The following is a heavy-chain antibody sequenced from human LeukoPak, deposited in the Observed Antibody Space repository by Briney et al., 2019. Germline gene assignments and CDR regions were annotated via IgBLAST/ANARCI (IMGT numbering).Heavy chain of an antibody. V-gene: IGHV4-30-2*01. Sequence: SETLSLTCAVSGGSISSGGYSWSWIRQPPGKGLEWIGYIYHSGSTYYNPSLKSRVTISVDRSKNQFSLKLSSVTAADTAVYYCAKPRLKRGSDWFDPWGQGTLVTVSS. D-gene: IGHD1-14*01. CDR3: AKPRLKRGSDWFDP. CDR1: GGSISSGGYS. J-gene: IGHJ5*02. CDR2: IYHSGST.